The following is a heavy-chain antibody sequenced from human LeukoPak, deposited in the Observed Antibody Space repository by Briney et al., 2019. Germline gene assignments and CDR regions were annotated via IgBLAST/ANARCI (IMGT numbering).Heavy chain of an antibody. V-gene: IGHV4-59*12. Sequence: PSETLSLTCTVSGGSISLYYWSWIRQSPGKGLEWIGYIYHTGSTNYNPSLKSRVAISVDTSKNQFSLKLSSVTAADTAVYYCARDRGTWNDDGFDYWGQGTLVTVSS. D-gene: IGHD1-1*01. CDR3: ARDRGTWNDDGFDY. CDR2: IYHTGST. CDR1: GGSISLYY. J-gene: IGHJ4*02.